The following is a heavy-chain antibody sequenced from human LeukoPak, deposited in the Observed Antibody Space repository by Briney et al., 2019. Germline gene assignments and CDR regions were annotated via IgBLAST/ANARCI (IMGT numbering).Heavy chain of an antibody. D-gene: IGHD3-10*01. V-gene: IGHV1-2*02. J-gene: IGHJ3*02. CDR2: INPNSGGT. CDR3: AREGGNRETYYYGSGSHLAFADI. Sequence: GASVKVSCKASGYTFTDYYMHWVRQAPGQGLEWMGWINPNSGGTNYAQKLQGRVTMTTDTSTSTAYMELRSLRSDDTAVYYCAREGGNRETYYYGSGSHLAFADIWGQGTMVTVSS. CDR1: GYTFTDYY.